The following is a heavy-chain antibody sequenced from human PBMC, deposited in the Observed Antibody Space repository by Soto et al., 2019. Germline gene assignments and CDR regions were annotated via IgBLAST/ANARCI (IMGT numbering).Heavy chain of an antibody. D-gene: IGHD3-22*01. CDR3: ARLAGHYYHSPDALGLFAI. Sequence: QVQLVQSGAEVKKPGSSVKVSCKASGGTFSSYAISWVRQAPGQGLEWMGGIIPIFGTANYAQKFQGRVTITADESTNTAYMELSSLRSEDTAVYYCARLAGHYYHSPDALGLFAIWGQGTMVTVSS. V-gene: IGHV1-69*12. J-gene: IGHJ3*02. CDR1: GGTFSSYA. CDR2: IIPIFGTA.